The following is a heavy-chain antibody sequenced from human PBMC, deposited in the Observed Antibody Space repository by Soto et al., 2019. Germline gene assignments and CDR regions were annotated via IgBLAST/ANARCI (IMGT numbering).Heavy chain of an antibody. Sequence: LGESLKISCKGSGYSFTSYWISWVRQMPGKGLEWMGRIDPSDSYTNYSPSFRGHVTISADKSISTAYLQWSSLKASDTAMYYCATSDFWSGYYTPYWGQGTLVTVSS. CDR2: IDPSDSYT. CDR3: ATSDFWSGYYTPY. V-gene: IGHV5-10-1*01. J-gene: IGHJ4*02. CDR1: GYSFTSYW. D-gene: IGHD3-3*01.